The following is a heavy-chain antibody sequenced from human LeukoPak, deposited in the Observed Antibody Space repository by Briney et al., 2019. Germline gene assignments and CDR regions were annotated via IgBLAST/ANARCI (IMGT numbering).Heavy chain of an antibody. CDR2: INHSGST. CDR3: ARGEGMWELLPEPYYFDY. CDR1: GGSFSGYY. J-gene: IGHJ4*02. Sequence: PSETLSLTCAVYGGSFSGYYWSWIRQPPGKGLEWIGEINHSGSTNYNPSLKSRVTISVDTSKNQFSLKLSSVTAADTAVYYCARGEGMWELLPEPYYFDYWGQGTLVTVSS. D-gene: IGHD1-26*01. V-gene: IGHV4-34*01.